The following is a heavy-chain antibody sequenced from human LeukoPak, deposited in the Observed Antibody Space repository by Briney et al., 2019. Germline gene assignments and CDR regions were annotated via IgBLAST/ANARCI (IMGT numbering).Heavy chain of an antibody. Sequence: DPSDTLSLTCAVSGVSFNDYYWSWVRQTPGKGLEWIGEINHSGYTNDSPSLKSRVTLSIDTSRKQFSLNLRSVTVADSGIYYCTRMTTGHDYWGQGTLVTVSS. V-gene: IGHV4-34*01. CDR1: GVSFNDYY. J-gene: IGHJ4*02. CDR3: TRMTTGHDY. CDR2: INHSGYT. D-gene: IGHD4-17*01.